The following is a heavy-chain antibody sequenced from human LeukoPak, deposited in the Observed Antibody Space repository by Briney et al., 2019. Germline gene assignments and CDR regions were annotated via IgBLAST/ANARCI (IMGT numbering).Heavy chain of an antibody. CDR2: INDDGSFR. V-gene: IGHV3-74*01. CDR1: GITFSGAW. J-gene: IGHJ1*01. D-gene: IGHD3-10*01. Sequence: GGSLRLSCAASGITFSGAWMHWVRQAPGKGLVWVSRINDDGSFRRYANSVKGRFTISRDNAKNPLFLQMDSLRAEDTAVYYCARVSGPGMNEYYHLWGQGTLVTVSS. CDR3: ARVSGPGMNEYYHL.